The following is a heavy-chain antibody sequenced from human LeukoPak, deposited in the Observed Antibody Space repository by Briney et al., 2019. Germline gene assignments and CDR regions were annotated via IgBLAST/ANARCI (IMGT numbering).Heavy chain of an antibody. V-gene: IGHV1-2*06. D-gene: IGHD3-10*01. CDR1: GYTFTGYY. CDR3: AAWAYVSGNGMDV. CDR2: INPNSGGT. Sequence: ASVKVSCKAFGYTFTGYYMHWVRQAPGQGLEWMGRINPNSGGTNYAQKFQGRVTMTRDTSISTVYMELSRLRSDDTAVYYCAAWAYVSGNGMDVWGQGTMVTVSS. J-gene: IGHJ6*02.